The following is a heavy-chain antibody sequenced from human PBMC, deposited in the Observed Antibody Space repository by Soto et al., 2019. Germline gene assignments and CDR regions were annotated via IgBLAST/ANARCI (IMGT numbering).Heavy chain of an antibody. D-gene: IGHD2-15*01. Sequence: PSETLSLTCAVYGGSFSGYYWSWIRQPPGKGLEWIGEINHSGSTNYNPSLKSRVTISVDTSKNQFSLKLSPVTAADTAVYYCAREGYCSGGSCYSRTLDYWGQGTLVTVSS. V-gene: IGHV4-34*01. CDR1: GGSFSGYY. J-gene: IGHJ4*02. CDR2: INHSGST. CDR3: AREGYCSGGSCYSRTLDY.